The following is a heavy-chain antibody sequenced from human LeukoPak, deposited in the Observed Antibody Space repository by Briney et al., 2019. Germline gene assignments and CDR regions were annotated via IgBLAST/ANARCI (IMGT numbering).Heavy chain of an antibody. CDR2: IRYDGSNT. J-gene: IGHJ4*02. V-gene: IGHV3-30*02. D-gene: IGHD1-26*01. CDR1: GFTFSSYG. CDR3: AKDPESGSYYWGYFES. Sequence: HPGGSLRLSCAASGFTFSSYGIHWVRQDPGKGLEWIAFIRYDGSNTYYADSVKGRFTISRDNSKNTLYLQMDSLRAEDTAVYYCAKDPESGSYYWGYFESWGQGTLVTVFS.